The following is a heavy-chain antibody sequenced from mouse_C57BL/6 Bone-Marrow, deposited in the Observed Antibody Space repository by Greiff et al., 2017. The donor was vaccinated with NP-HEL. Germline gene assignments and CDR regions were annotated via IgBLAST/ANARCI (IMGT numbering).Heavy chain of an antibody. Sequence: QVQLQQPGAELVKPGASVKMSCKASGYTFTSYWLTWVKQRPGQGLEWIGDIYPGSGSTNYNEKFKSKATLTVDTSSSTAYMQLSSLTSEDSAVYYCARSVGYYYGSSYDWGQGTTLTVSS. CDR1: GYTFTSYW. CDR2: IYPGSGST. CDR3: ARSVGYYYGSSYD. D-gene: IGHD1-1*01. J-gene: IGHJ2*01. V-gene: IGHV1-55*01.